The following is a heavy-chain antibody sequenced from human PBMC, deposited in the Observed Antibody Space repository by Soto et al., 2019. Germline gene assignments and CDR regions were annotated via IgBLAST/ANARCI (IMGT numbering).Heavy chain of an antibody. CDR3: ARTPQEYNYYYYMDV. V-gene: IGHV2-70*11. CDR1: GFSLSTNGMC. J-gene: IGHJ6*03. CDR2: IDWDDDK. Sequence: ESGPTLVNPPQTLTPTCTFSGFSLSTNGMCVSWIRQPPGKALEWLARIDWDDDKYYSISLKTRLTISKDTSKNQVVLTMTNMDPVDTATYYCARTPQEYNYYYYMDVWGKGTTVTVSS.